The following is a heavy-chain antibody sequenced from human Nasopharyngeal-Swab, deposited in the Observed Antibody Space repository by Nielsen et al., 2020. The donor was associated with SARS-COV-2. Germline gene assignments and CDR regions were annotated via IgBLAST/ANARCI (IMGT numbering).Heavy chain of an antibody. J-gene: IGHJ4*02. Sequence: GESLKISCAASGFTFRNYWMHWVRQAPGKGLEWVSRSNEDGSITSYADSVKGRFAISRDNAKNTLYLQMNSLRAEDTAVYFCASDLSGRADNWGQGTLVTVAA. CDR2: SNEDGSIT. V-gene: IGHV3-74*01. D-gene: IGHD6-19*01. CDR1: GFTFRNYW. CDR3: ASDLSGRADN.